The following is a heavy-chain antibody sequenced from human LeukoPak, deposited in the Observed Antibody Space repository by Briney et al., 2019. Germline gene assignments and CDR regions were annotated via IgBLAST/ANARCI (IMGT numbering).Heavy chain of an antibody. CDR2: IYSSGTT. V-gene: IGHV4-59*02. CDR3: GRHPAVDGSIDN. D-gene: IGHD3/OR15-3a*01. J-gene: IGHJ4*02. Sequence: SETLSLTCVVSGGSVHRSFWTWVRQPPGEGLGFIGRIYSSGTTDYSPSLRSRLTIAIDTSKNQFSLCLAAVTAADTPVYFCGRHPAVDGSIDNSGQGILV. CDR1: GGSVHRSF.